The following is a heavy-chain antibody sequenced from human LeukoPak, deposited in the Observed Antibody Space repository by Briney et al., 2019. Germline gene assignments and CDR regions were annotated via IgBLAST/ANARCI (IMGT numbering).Heavy chain of an antibody. CDR2: IYYSGST. Sequence: SETLSLTCTVSGGSISSHYWNWIRQPPGKGLERIGYIYYSGSTNYHPSLKSRVTISVDTSKNQFSLKLSSVTAADTAVYYCARETTVVTPGRSDVFDIWGQGTMVTVSS. J-gene: IGHJ3*02. V-gene: IGHV4-59*11. CDR1: GGSISSHY. D-gene: IGHD4-23*01. CDR3: ARETTVVTPGRSDVFDI.